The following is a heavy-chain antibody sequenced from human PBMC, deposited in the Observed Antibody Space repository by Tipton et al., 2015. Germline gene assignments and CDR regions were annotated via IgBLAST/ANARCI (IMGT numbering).Heavy chain of an antibody. V-gene: IGHV3-73*01. CDR3: TLPPHF. Sequence: SLRLSCAASGFSFSGSSMHWVRQASGKGLEWVGRIRNKANNYARSYAVSVKGRFIISRDDSTNTTYLQMNSLKTEDTAVYYCTLPPHFWGQGTLVTVSS. CDR1: GFSFSGSS. CDR2: IRNKANNYAR. J-gene: IGHJ4*02.